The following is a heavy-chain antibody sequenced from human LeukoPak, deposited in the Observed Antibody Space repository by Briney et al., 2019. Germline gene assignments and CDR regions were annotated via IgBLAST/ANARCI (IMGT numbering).Heavy chain of an antibody. CDR1: GGSISSYY. J-gene: IGHJ5*02. CDR2: IYTSGST. Sequence: SETLSLTCTVSGGSISSYYWSWIRQPPGKGLEWIGYIYTSGSTNYNPSLKSRVTISVDTSKNQFSLKLSSVTAADTAVYYCARHSGIAAAGTGYWFDPWGQGTLVTVSS. D-gene: IGHD6-13*01. CDR3: ARHSGIAAAGTGYWFDP. V-gene: IGHV4-4*09.